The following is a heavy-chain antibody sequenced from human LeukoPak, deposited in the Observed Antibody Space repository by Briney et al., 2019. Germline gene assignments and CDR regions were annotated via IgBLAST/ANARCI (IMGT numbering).Heavy chain of an antibody. CDR3: ATWRGSAFDP. Sequence: GGSLRLSWAASGFTFSSYWMSWVRTAPGKGLEWVANIKQDGSEKYYVDSVKGRFTISRDNAKNSLYLQMNSLRAEDTAVYYCATWRGSAFDPWGQGTLVTVSS. CDR1: GFTFSSYW. D-gene: IGHD1-1*01. CDR2: IKQDGSEK. V-gene: IGHV3-7*01. J-gene: IGHJ5*02.